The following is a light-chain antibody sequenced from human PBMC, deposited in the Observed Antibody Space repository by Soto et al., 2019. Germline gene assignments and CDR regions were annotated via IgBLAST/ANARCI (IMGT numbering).Light chain of an antibody. CDR1: RLGDKY. V-gene: IGLV3-1*01. CDR3: QAWDSITHVV. CDR2: QDR. Sequence: SYELTQPPSVSVSPGQTASITCSGDRLGDKYVCWYQQKPGQSPVLVIYQDRKRPSGIPERFSGSNSGNTATLTISETQALDEADYYCQAWDSITHVVFGGGTKLTVL. J-gene: IGLJ2*01.